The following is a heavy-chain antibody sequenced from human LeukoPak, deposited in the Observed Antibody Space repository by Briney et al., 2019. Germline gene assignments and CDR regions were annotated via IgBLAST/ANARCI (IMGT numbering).Heavy chain of an antibody. CDR1: GYSISSGNY. J-gene: IGHJ4*02. Sequence: PSETLSLTCTVSGYSISSGNYWGWIRQPPGKGPEWIGSIYHSGSTYYNPSLKSRVSISVDMSKNQFSLRLSSVTAADTAVYYCARDGDFYYFDYWGQGTLVTVSS. CDR3: ARDGDFYYFDY. CDR2: IYHSGST. V-gene: IGHV4-38-2*02.